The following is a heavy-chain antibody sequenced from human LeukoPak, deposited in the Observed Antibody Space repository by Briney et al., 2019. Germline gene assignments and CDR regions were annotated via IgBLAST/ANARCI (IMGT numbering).Heavy chain of an antibody. V-gene: IGHV1-2*02. CDR1: GYTLTGNY. J-gene: IGHJ4*02. Sequence: ASLKVSCKASGYTLTGNYMHWVRQAPGQGLEWMGWINPNSGGTNYAQKFQGRVTMTRDTSISTAYMELSRLRSDDTAVYYCAGIAAADPFDYWGQGTLVTVSS. CDR2: INPNSGGT. CDR3: AGIAAADPFDY. D-gene: IGHD6-13*01.